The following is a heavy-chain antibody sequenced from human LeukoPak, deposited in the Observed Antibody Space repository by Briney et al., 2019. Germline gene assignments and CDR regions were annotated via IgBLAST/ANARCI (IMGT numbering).Heavy chain of an antibody. V-gene: IGHV4-59*01. J-gene: IGHJ6*03. CDR2: KYYSGRT. CDR1: GGSISSYY. D-gene: IGHD3-3*02. CDR3: ARAFYPGYYSYMAV. Sequence: SETLSLTCTVSGGSISSYYWSWIRQPPGKGLEWIGYKYYSGRTNYNPSLKSRVTISVDTSKNQFSLKLSSVTAADTAVYYCARAFYPGYYSYMAVWGKGTTVTVSS.